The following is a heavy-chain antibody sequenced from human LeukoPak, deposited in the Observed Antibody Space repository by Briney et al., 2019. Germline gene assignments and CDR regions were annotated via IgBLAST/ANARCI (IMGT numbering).Heavy chain of an antibody. J-gene: IGHJ4*02. Sequence: GGSLRLSCAASGFTFSNYWMNWVRQAPGKGLEWVANIKQDGSEKYYVDSVKGRFSISRDNAKNSLYVQMSSLRAEDTAVYYCARGGSGYSYGKIDYWGQGTLVTVSS. D-gene: IGHD5-18*01. CDR1: GFTFSNYW. CDR3: ARGGSGYSYGKIDY. V-gene: IGHV3-7*01. CDR2: IKQDGSEK.